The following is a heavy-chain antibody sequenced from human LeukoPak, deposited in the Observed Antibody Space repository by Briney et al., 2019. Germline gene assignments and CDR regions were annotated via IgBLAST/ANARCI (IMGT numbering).Heavy chain of an antibody. CDR2: ISGSGDST. V-gene: IGHV3-23*01. J-gene: IGHJ5*02. CDR3: AKDSLNWFGESIS. CDR1: GFTFSSYG. D-gene: IGHD3-10*01. Sequence: GGSLRLSCAASGFTFSSYGMSWVRPAPGKGLEWVSAISGSGDSTYYADSVKGRFTISRDNSKNTLYLQMNSLRAEDTAVYYCAKDSLNWFGESISWGQGTLVTVSS.